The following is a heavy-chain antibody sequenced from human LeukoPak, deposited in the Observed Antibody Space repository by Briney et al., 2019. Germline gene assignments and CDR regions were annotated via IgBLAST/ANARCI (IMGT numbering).Heavy chain of an antibody. CDR1: GFTFSSYG. CDR3: AKDRMRKVRIAVEWDY. V-gene: IGHV3-30*02. CDR2: IRYDGSNK. D-gene: IGHD6-19*01. Sequence: GGSLRLSCAASGFTFSSYGMHWVRQAPGKGLEWVAFIRYDGSNKYYADSVKGRFTISRDNSKNTLYLQMNSLRAEDTAVYYCAKDRMRKVRIAVEWDYWGQGTLVTVSS. J-gene: IGHJ4*02.